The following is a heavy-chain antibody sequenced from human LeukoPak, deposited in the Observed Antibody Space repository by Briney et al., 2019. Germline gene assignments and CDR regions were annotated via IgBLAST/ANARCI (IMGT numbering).Heavy chain of an antibody. CDR2: INPNSGGT. D-gene: IGHD6-19*01. J-gene: IGHJ4*02. V-gene: IGHV1-2*02. CDR3: ARVVGYSSGWSAGY. CDR1: GYTFTGYY. Sequence: ASVKVSCKASGYTFTGYYMHWVRQAPGRGLEWMGWINPNSGGTNYAQKFQGRVTMTRDTSISTAYMELSRLRSDDTAVYYCARVVGYSSGWSAGYWGQGTLVTVSS.